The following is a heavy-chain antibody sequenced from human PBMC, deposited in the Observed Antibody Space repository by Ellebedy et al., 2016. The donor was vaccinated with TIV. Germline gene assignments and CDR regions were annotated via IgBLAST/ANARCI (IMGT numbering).Heavy chain of an antibody. Sequence: GESLKISXAASGFTFSSYAMSWVRQAPGKGLEWVSAISGSGGSTYYADSVKGRFTISRDNSKNTLYLQMNSLRAEDTAVYYCAKGTGRSIAAAGFQHWGQGTLVTVSS. CDR1: GFTFSSYA. CDR2: ISGSGGST. V-gene: IGHV3-23*01. J-gene: IGHJ1*01. D-gene: IGHD6-13*01. CDR3: AKGTGRSIAAAGFQH.